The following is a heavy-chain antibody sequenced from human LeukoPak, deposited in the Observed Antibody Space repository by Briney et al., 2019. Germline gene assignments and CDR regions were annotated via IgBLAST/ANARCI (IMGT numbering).Heavy chain of an antibody. CDR1: GFTFSSYA. Sequence: GGSLRLSCAASGFTFSSYAMSWVRQAPGKGLEWVSAISGSGGSTYYADSVKGRFTIPRDNSKNTLYLQMNSLRAEDTAVYYCAKDHRGGKYYYYMDVWGKGTTVTVSS. CDR2: ISGSGGST. J-gene: IGHJ6*03. V-gene: IGHV3-23*01. CDR3: AKDHRGGKYYYYMDV.